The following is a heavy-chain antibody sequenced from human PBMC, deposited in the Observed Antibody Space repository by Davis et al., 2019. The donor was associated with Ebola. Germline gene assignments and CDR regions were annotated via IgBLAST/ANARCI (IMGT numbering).Heavy chain of an antibody. CDR3: EKSTSAPVMFDS. CDR2: IADSVDVT. Sequence: GESLKISCAASGFTFSNYVMSWVRQAPGNGLEWVSLIADSVDVTDYADSVKGRFTVSRDNSKNTLYLQMNSLRAEDTAVYYCEKSTSAPVMFDSWGQGTLVTVSS. CDR1: GFTFSNYV. D-gene: IGHD2-21*01. J-gene: IGHJ4*02. V-gene: IGHV3-23*01.